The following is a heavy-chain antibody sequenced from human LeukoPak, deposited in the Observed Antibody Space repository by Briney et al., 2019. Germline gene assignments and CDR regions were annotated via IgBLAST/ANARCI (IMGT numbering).Heavy chain of an antibody. CDR3: ATEGHYYDSSGYYYFDY. J-gene: IGHJ4*02. Sequence: ASVKVSCKVSGYTLTELSMHWVRQAPGKGLEWTGGFDPEDGETIYAQKFQGRVTMTEDTSTDTAYMELSSLRSEDTAVYYCATEGHYYDSSGYYYFDYWGQGTLVTVSS. CDR1: GYTLTELS. CDR2: FDPEDGET. V-gene: IGHV1-24*01. D-gene: IGHD3-22*01.